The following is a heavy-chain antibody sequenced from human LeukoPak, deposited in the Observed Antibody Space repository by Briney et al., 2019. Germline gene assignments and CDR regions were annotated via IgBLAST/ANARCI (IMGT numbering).Heavy chain of an antibody. J-gene: IGHJ4*02. CDR1: GGTFSSYA. V-gene: IGHV1-8*02. Sequence: GASVKVSCKASGGTFSSYAISWVRQAPGQGLEWMGWMSPNSGNTGYAQKFQGRVTMTRNTSISTAYMELSSLRSEDTAVYYCARDHGSSYWFYYWGQGTLVTVSS. CDR2: MSPNSGNT. D-gene: IGHD6-19*01. CDR3: ARDHGSSYWFYY.